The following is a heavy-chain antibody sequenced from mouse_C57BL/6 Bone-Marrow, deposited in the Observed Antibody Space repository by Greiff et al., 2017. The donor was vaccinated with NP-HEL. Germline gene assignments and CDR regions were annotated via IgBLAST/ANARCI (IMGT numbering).Heavy chain of an antibody. CDR3: ARFWYFDV. CDR2: IYPSDSET. V-gene: IGHV1-61*01. Sequence: QVQLQQPGAELVRPGSSVKLSCKASGYTFTSYWMDWVKQRPGQGLEWIGNIYPSDSETHYNQKFKDKATLTVDKSSITAYMQLSSLTSEDSAVYYCARFWYFDVWGTGTTVTVSS. J-gene: IGHJ1*03. CDR1: GYTFTSYW.